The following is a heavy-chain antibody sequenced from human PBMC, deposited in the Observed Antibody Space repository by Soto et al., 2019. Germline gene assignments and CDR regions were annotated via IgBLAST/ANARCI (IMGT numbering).Heavy chain of an antibody. CDR2: IIPIFGTA. V-gene: IGHV1-69*13. CDR3: ARDRLGYYGMDV. D-gene: IGHD2-21*01. Sequence: VASVKVSCKASGGTFSSYAISWVRQAPGQGLEWMGGIIPIFGTANYAQKFQGRVTITADESTSTAYMELSSLRSEDTAVYYCARDRLGYYGMDVWGQGTTVTVAS. J-gene: IGHJ6*02. CDR1: GGTFSSYA.